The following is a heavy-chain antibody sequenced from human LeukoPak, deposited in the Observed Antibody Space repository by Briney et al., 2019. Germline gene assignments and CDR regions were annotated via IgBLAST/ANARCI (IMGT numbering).Heavy chain of an antibody. CDR1: GYTFTSYG. J-gene: IGHJ4*02. V-gene: IGHV1-18*01. CDR2: ISAYNGNT. Sequence: ASVKVSCKASGYTFTSYGISWVRQAPGQGLEWMGWISAYNGNTNYARKLQGRVTMTTDTSTSTAYMELRSLRSDDTAVYYCARDLKMGYSSGRYSWGTGSSNDYWGQGTLVTVSS. D-gene: IGHD6-19*01. CDR3: ARDLKMGYSSGRYSWGTGSSNDY.